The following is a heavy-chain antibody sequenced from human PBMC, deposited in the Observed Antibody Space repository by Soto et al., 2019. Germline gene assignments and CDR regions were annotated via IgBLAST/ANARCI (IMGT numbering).Heavy chain of an antibody. V-gene: IGHV3-74*01. Sequence: EVQLVESGGGLVQPGGSLRLSCAASGFTFFAYWIHWVRQVPGKGLVWVSRINSDGSHTSYADSVRGRFTISRDNSKNAVYPKMNSLTAEDTAVYYWAKEGDYGDYAGENWFDSWGQGSLVTVSS. CDR3: AKEGDYGDYAGENWFDS. D-gene: IGHD4-17*01. CDR2: INSDGSHT. CDR1: GFTFFAYW. J-gene: IGHJ5*01.